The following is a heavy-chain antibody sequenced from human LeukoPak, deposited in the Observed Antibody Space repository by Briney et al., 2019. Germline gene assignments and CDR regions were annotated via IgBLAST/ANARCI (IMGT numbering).Heavy chain of an antibody. J-gene: IGHJ4*02. V-gene: IGHV3-9*01. Sequence: PGRSLRLSCAASGFTFDDYAMHWVRQAPGKGLEWVSGISWNSGSIGYADSVKGRFTISRDNSKNTLYLQMNSLRAEDTAVYYCAKVLFHDSFGGVNLDYWGQGTLVTVSS. CDR3: AKVLFHDSFGGVNLDY. CDR2: ISWNSGSI. CDR1: GFTFDDYA. D-gene: IGHD3-16*01.